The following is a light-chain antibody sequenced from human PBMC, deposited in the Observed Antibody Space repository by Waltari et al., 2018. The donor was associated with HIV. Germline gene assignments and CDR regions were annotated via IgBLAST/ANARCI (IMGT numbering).Light chain of an antibody. J-gene: IGKJ4*01. V-gene: IGKV4-1*01. CDR1: QSVLYSSNNKNY. Sequence: DIVMTQSPDSLVVSLGERATINCKSSQSVLYSSNNKNYIAWYQQKPGQPPKLLIYWASTRESGVPDRFSGSGSGTDFTLTISSLQAEDVAVYYCQQYYSTPFTFGGGTKVEIK. CDR3: QQYYSTPFT. CDR2: WAS.